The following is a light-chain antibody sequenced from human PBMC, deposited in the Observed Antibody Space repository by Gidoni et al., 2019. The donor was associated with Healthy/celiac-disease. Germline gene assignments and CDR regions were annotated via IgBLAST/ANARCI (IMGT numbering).Light chain of an antibody. CDR1: QSISSY. J-gene: IGKJ5*01. CDR3: QQSYSTPPT. CDR2: AAS. V-gene: IGKV1-39*01. Sequence: DIQIPQSPSSLSASVGDRVTITCRASQSISSYLNWYQQKPGKAPKLLIYAASSLQSGVPSRFSGSGSGTDFTLTISSLQPEDFATYYCQQSYSTPPTFGQGTRLEIK.